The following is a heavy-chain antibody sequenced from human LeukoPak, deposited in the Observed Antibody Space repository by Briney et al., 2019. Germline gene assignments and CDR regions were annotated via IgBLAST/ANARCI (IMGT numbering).Heavy chain of an antibody. CDR2: IRSKANSYAT. D-gene: IGHD3-10*01. Sequence: GGSLRLSCAASGFTFSGSAMHWVRQASGKGLEWVGRIRSKANSYATAYAASVKGRFTISRDDSKNTAYLQMNSLKTEDTAVYYCARDLPNTYLYGSGSAYWGQETLVTVSS. CDR1: GFTFSGSA. J-gene: IGHJ4*02. CDR3: ARDLPNTYLYGSGSAY. V-gene: IGHV3-73*01.